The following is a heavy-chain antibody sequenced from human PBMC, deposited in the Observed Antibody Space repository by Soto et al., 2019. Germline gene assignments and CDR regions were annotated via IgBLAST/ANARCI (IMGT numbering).Heavy chain of an antibody. CDR3: AKDMKWGGMTRIHYFDT. D-gene: IGHD3-16*01. Sequence: EVQLVESGGGLVQPGRSLRLSCVASGFTADDYALHWVRQAPGKGLEWVSVISSNSDTIHYADSVKGRFTISRDNANNSLFLQMNSMRPEDTAVYYCAKDMKWGGMTRIHYFDTWGQGTLVTVSS. J-gene: IGHJ4*02. V-gene: IGHV3-9*02. CDR2: ISSNSDTI. CDR1: GFTADDYA.